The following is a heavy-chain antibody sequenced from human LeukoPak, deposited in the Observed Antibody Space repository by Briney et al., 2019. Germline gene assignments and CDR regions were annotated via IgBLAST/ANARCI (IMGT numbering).Heavy chain of an antibody. CDR2: ISSNGGST. J-gene: IGHJ4*02. CDR3: AREGGECSGGSCYSGRLDY. D-gene: IGHD2-15*01. CDR1: GFTFSNYA. V-gene: IGHV3-64*04. Sequence: GGSLRLSCSASGFTFSNYAMHWVRQAPGKGLEYVSAISSNGGSTYYADSVKGRFTISRDNAKNSLYLQMNSLRAEDTAVYYCAREGGECSGGSCYSGRLDYWGQGTLVTVSS.